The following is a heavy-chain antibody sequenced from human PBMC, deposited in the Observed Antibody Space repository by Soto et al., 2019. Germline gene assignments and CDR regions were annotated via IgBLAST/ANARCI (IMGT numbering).Heavy chain of an antibody. V-gene: IGHV4-61*01. CDR2: IYYSGST. J-gene: IGHJ5*02. Sequence: KPSETLSLTCTVSGGSVSSGSYYWSWIRQPPGKGLEWIGYIYYSGSTNYNPSLKSRVTISVDTSKNQFSLKLSSVTAADTAVYYCSRSPRRENWFDPWGQGTLVTVSS. CDR3: SRSPRRENWFDP. CDR1: GGSVSSGSYY.